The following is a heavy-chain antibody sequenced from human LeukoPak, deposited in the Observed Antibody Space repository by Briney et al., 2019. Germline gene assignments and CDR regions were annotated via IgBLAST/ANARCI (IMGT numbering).Heavy chain of an antibody. CDR3: AELGITMIGGV. V-gene: IGHV3-43D*03. Sequence: GGSLRLSCAASGFTFDDYAMHWVRQVPGKGLEWVSLISWDGGTTYYADSVKGRFTISRDNAKNSLYLQMNSLRAEDTAVYYCAELGITMIGGVWGKGTTVTISS. D-gene: IGHD3-10*02. J-gene: IGHJ6*04. CDR2: ISWDGGTT. CDR1: GFTFDDYA.